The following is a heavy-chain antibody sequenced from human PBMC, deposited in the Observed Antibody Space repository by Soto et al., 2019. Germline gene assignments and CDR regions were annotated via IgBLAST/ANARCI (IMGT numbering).Heavy chain of an antibody. D-gene: IGHD2-2*01. J-gene: IGHJ6*03. CDR1: GFTFSSYG. CDR2: IWYDGSNK. CDR3: ARDRYCSSTSCYYYYYYYMDV. V-gene: IGHV3-33*08. Sequence: GGSLRLSCAASGFTFSSYGMHWVRQAPGKGLEWVAVIWYDGSNKYYADSVKGRFTISRDNSKNTLYLQMNSLRAEDTAVYYCARDRYCSSTSCYYYYYYYMDVWGKGTTVTVSS.